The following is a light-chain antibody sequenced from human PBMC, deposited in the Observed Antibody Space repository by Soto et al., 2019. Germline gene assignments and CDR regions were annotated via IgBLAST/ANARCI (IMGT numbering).Light chain of an antibody. V-gene: IGKV1-39*01. CDR3: QQSYSTPQT. CDR1: QSISSY. Sequence: DIKMTQSASSLSTAVGDRVTITCRASQSISSYLNWYQQKPGKAPKLLSYAASSLKSGVPSRFSGSGSGTDFTLTISSLQPEDFATYYCQQSYSTPQTFGQGTKVDIK. CDR2: AAS. J-gene: IGKJ1*01.